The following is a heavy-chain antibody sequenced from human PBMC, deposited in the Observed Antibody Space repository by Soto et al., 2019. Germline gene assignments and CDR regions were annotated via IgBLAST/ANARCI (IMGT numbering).Heavy chain of an antibody. CDR1: GGSISSYY. D-gene: IGHD3-22*01. CDR2: IYYSGST. J-gene: IGHJ5*02. Sequence: SETLSLTCTVSGGSISSYYWSWIRQPPGKGLEWIGYIYYSGSTNYNPSLKSRVTISVDTSKNQFSLKLVSVTAADTAVYYCARGLASFYDSSGSPNWFDPWGQGTLVTVSS. CDR3: ARGLASFYDSSGSPNWFDP. V-gene: IGHV4-59*12.